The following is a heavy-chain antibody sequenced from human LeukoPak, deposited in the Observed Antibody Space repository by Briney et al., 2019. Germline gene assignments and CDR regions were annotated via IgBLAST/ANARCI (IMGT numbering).Heavy chain of an antibody. D-gene: IGHD3-3*01. V-gene: IGHV4-4*02. CDR1: GGSISSSNW. Sequence: PSETLSLTCAVSGGSISSSNWWSWVRQPPGKGLEWIGEIYHSGSTNYNPSLKSRVTISVDKSKNQFSLKLSSVTAADTAVYYCATTYYDFWSGYYAGGLFDYWGQGTLVTVSS. CDR3: ATTYYDFWSGYYAGGLFDY. J-gene: IGHJ4*02. CDR2: IYHSGST.